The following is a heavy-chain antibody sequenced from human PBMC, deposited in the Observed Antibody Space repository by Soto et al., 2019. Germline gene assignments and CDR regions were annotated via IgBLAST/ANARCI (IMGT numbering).Heavy chain of an antibody. CDR3: VRDRSHVLTRYFDS. J-gene: IGHJ4*02. Sequence: QVLLQESGPELVKPSQTLSLTCTVSGDSISGSGHFWTWVRQHPGKGLEWIGYIYDSDNTYYNPSLKSRASISLDTSQNQFSLRLTSLTSADTAVYYCVRDRSHVLTRYFDSWGQGTLVIVSS. V-gene: IGHV4-31*03. D-gene: IGHD3-9*01. CDR2: IYDSDNT. CDR1: GDSISGSGHF.